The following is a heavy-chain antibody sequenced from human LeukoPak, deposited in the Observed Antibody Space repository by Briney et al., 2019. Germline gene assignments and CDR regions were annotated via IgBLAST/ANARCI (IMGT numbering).Heavy chain of an antibody. CDR2: MNPNSGNT. V-gene: IGHV1-8*01. J-gene: IGHJ5*02. CDR1: GYTFTSYD. D-gene: IGHD3-10*01. Sequence: ASVKVSCKASGYTFTSYDINWVRQATGQGLEWMGWMNPNSGNTGYAQKFQGRVTMTKNTSISTAYMALSSLRSEDTAVYYCAHLLASPKGRKFDPWGQGTLVTVSS. CDR3: AHLLASPKGRKFDP.